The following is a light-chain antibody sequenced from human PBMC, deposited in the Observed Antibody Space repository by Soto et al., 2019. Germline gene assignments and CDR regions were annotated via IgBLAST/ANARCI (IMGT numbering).Light chain of an antibody. CDR1: QSLDSTY. Sequence: EVVLTQSPGTLSLSPGERATLSCRASQSLDSTYLAWYQQKPGQSPRLVIYGASRMATGIPDRFSGSGSGTYFTITIGRLEPEYFGVYYCQQYGSSGTFGQGTKVEIK. V-gene: IGKV3-20*01. CDR2: GAS. CDR3: QQYGSSGT. J-gene: IGKJ1*01.